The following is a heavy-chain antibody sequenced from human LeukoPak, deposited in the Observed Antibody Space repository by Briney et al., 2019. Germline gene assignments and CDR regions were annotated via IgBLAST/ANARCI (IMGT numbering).Heavy chain of an antibody. CDR1: GGSFSGNY. V-gene: IGHV4-34*01. Sequence: KPSETLSLTCGVYGGSFSGNYWSWIRQPPGKGLEWIGQINHSGGTNYNPSLKGRVTISVDTSKNQFSLKLNSVTAADTAVYYCARTPFGYSSSFFDYWGQGTLVTVSS. J-gene: IGHJ4*02. CDR3: ARTPFGYSSSFFDY. D-gene: IGHD6-13*01. CDR2: INHSGGT.